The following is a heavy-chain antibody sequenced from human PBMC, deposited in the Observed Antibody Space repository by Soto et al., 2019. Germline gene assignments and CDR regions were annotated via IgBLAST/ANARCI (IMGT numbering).Heavy chain of an antibody. CDR3: ARDKHGNPLDY. CDR1: GYSISSGYY. D-gene: IGHD2-15*01. J-gene: IGHJ4*02. CDR2: IYHSGST. Sequence: SETLSLTCAVSGYSISSGYYWGWIRQPPGKGLEWIGSIYHSGSTYYNPSLKSRVTISVDTSKNQFSLKLSSVTAADTAVYYCARDKHGNPLDYWGQGTLVTVSS. V-gene: IGHV4-38-2*02.